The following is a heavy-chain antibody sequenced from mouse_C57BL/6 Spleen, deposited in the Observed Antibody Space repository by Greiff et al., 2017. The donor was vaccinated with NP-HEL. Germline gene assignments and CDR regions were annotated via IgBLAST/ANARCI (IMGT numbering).Heavy chain of an antibody. CDR3: ARLNGYFAY. CDR2: ISGGGGNT. J-gene: IGHJ3*01. V-gene: IGHV5-9*01. CDR1: GFTFSSYT. D-gene: IGHD2-2*01. Sequence: EVQGVESGGGLVKPGGSLKLSCAASGFTFSSYTMSWVRQTPEKRLEWVATISGGGGNTYYPDSVKGRFTISRDNTKNTLYLQMSSLRSEDTALYYCARLNGYFAYWGQGTLVTVSA.